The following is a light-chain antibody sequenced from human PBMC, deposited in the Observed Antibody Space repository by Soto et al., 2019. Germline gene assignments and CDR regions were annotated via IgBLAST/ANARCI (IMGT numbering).Light chain of an antibody. CDR3: QQSSSIPLT. CDR1: QNINHY. V-gene: IGKV1-39*01. Sequence: DIQMTQSPSSLSASVGDRVTITCRASQNINHYLSWYQQKPGKAPNLLIYVASSLQSGVPSRFSGSGYGTDFTLTISSLEPEDSATYYCQQSSSIPLTFGQGTRLEIK. J-gene: IGKJ5*01. CDR2: VAS.